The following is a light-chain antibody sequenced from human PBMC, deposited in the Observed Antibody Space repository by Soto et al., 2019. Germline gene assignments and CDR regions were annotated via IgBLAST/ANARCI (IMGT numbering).Light chain of an antibody. J-gene: IGLJ3*02. Sequence: NFMLTQPHSVSESPGKTVTISCTRSSGSIASNYVQWYQQRPGSAPTTVIYEDNQRPSGVPDRFSGSIDSSSNSASLTISGLKTGDEADYYCQSYDSSNSWVFGGGTKLTVL. CDR1: SGSIASNY. CDR3: QSYDSSNSWV. CDR2: EDN. V-gene: IGLV6-57*04.